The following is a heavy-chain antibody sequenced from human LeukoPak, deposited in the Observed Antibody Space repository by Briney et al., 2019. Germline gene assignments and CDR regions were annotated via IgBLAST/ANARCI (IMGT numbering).Heavy chain of an antibody. CDR2: IKQDGSEK. Sequence: GGYLRLSCAASGFTFSSYWMSWVRQAPGKGLEWVANIKQDGSEKYYVDSVKGRFTISRDNAKNSLYLQMNSLRAEDTAVYYCVTHSDGFGEFFDYWGQGTLVTVSS. J-gene: IGHJ4*02. V-gene: IGHV3-7*01. CDR3: VTHSDGFGEFFDY. D-gene: IGHD3-10*01. CDR1: GFTFSSYW.